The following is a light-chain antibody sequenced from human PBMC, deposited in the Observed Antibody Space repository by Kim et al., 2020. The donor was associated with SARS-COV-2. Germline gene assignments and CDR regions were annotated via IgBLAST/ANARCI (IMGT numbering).Light chain of an antibody. Sequence: DIQMTQSPPFLSASLRDRVTITCRASQSISSSLNWYQQKPGKPPQLLIYGASSLQSGVPSRFSGSGSGTDFTLTISSLKPEDFATYYCQQNDKTPYTCGQGTKLEI. CDR1: QSISSS. J-gene: IGKJ2*01. CDR3: QQNDKTPYT. CDR2: GAS. V-gene: IGKV1-39*01.